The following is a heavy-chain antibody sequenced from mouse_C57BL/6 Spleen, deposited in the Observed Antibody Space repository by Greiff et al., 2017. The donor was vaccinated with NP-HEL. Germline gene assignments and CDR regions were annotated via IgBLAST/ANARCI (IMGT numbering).Heavy chain of an antibody. CDR1: GYTFTSYW. CDR2: IDPSDSYT. Sequence: QVQLQQPGAELVRPGTSVKLSCKASGYTFTSYWMHWVKQRPGQGLEWIGVIDPSDSYTNYNQKFKGKATLIVDTSSSTAYMQLSSLTSEDSAVYYCARGGDYGSSPFDYWGQGTTLTVSS. D-gene: IGHD1-1*01. V-gene: IGHV1-59*01. CDR3: ARGGDYGSSPFDY. J-gene: IGHJ2*01.